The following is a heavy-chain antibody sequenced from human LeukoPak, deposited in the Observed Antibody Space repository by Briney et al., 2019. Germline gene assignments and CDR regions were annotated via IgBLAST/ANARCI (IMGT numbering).Heavy chain of an antibody. J-gene: IGHJ5*02. CDR1: GFTVSSNY. V-gene: IGHV3-66*01. Sequence: GGSLRLSCAASGFTVSSNYVSWLRQRPGKGLEWVSVIYAAGNTYYADSVKVRFTIYRDNSKNTLYLQMSSLRAEDTAVYYCARAIQYRFDPWGQGTLVTVSS. CDR2: IYAAGNT. CDR3: ARAIQYRFDP. D-gene: IGHD2/OR15-2a*01.